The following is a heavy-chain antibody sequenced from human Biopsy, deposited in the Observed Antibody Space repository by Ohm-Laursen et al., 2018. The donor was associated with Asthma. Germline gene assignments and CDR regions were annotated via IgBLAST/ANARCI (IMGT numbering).Heavy chain of an antibody. CDR1: GGSFSSNY. Sequence: SETLSLTCAVYGGSFSSNYWSWIRQTPGKGLEWLGDTHHSGSTNYNPSLRSRLTLSVDTSKNQFSLRLTSVTAADTAVYYCARGSSSRLSQWELLVSGGKRAHSYYGMDVWGQGTTVTVSS. CDR2: THHSGST. J-gene: IGHJ6*02. D-gene: IGHD1-26*01. V-gene: IGHV4-34*01. CDR3: ARGSSSRLSQWELLVSGGKRAHSYYGMDV.